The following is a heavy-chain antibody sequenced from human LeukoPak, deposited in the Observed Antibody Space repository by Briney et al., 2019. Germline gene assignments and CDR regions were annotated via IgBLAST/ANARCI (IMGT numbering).Heavy chain of an antibody. J-gene: IGHJ4*02. CDR1: GFTFSSYA. V-gene: IGHV4-34*01. D-gene: IGHD2/OR15-2a*01. CDR2: INHSGST. CDR3: ARVVGYYYYFDY. Sequence: GSLRLSCAASGFTFSSYAMSWIRQPPGKGLEWIGEINHSGSTNYNPSLKSRVTISVDTSKNQFSLKLSSVTAADTAVYYCARVVGYYYYFDYWGQGTLVTVSS.